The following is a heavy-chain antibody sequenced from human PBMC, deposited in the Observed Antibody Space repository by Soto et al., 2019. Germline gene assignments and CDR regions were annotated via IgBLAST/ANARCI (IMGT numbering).Heavy chain of an antibody. CDR3: ARGGYYYHMVDAFDI. V-gene: IGHV4-59*01. CDR2: VYYNGAI. Sequence: QVQLQESGPGLVKPSETLSLTCTSSGGSITSYYWSWIRQPPGKGLEWIGFVYYNGAIKYNPSLKSRVTMSVGTSETQFSLRLSFVTAADTALYYCARGGYYYHMVDAFDIWGQGTMVTVSS. D-gene: IGHD3-22*01. J-gene: IGHJ3*02. CDR1: GGSITSYY.